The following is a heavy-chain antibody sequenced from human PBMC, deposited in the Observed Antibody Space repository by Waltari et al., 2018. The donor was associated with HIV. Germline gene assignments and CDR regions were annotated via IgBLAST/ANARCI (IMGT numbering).Heavy chain of an antibody. J-gene: IGHJ3*02. Sequence: QVQLQQWGAGLLKPSETLSLTCAVYGGSFSGYYWTWIRQPPGKGLEWIGEINPSGSTNYNPSLKSRVSISVDTSKNQLSLRLTSVTAADTAVFYCARDGLLWFRESKRAVDIWGQGTVVTVSS. V-gene: IGHV4-34*01. CDR3: ARDGLLWFRESKRAVDI. CDR2: INPSGST. D-gene: IGHD3-10*01. CDR1: GGSFSGYY.